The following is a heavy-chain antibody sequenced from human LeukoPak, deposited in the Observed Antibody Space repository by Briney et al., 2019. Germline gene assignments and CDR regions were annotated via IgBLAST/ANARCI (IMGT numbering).Heavy chain of an antibody. CDR3: ARVRLPPYYYYYYYMDV. CDR1: GESFRGYY. CDR2: IDHIGRT. J-gene: IGHJ6*03. Sequence: SETLSLTCAVYGESFRGYYWTWIRQTPGKGLEWIGEIDHIGRTSYNPSLKSRVTISVDTSKNQFSLKLTSVTAADTAVYYCARVRLPPYYYYYYYMDVWGKGTTVTVSS. V-gene: IGHV4-34*01. D-gene: IGHD5-18*01.